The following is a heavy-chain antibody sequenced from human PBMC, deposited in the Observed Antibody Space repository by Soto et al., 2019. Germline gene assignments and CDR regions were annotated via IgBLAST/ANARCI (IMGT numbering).Heavy chain of an antibody. CDR1: VGTFSSYA. CDR2: IIPIFGTA. CDR3: ARVVGRPPYYYYGMDV. D-gene: IGHD2-15*01. J-gene: IGHJ6*02. V-gene: IGHV1-69*13. Sequence: SVKVSCKASVGTFSSYAISWVRQAPGQGLEWMGGIIPIFGTANYAQKFQGRVTITADESTSTAYMELSSLRSEDTAVYYCARVVGRPPYYYYGMDVWGQGTTVTVSS.